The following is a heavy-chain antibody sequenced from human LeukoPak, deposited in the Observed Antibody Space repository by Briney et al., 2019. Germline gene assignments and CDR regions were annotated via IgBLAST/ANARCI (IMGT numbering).Heavy chain of an antibody. CDR1: GGSFSGDF. J-gene: IGHJ4*02. CDR3: ARDDFWSGDGVCYFDY. CDR2: IKHDGST. Sequence: SETLPLTCAVYGGSFSGDFWSWIRQSPGKGLEWIGEIKHDGSTTYNPSLESRVTMSVDTSTNQISLEMTSVTAADTAVYYCARDDFWSGDGVCYFDYWGQGTLVTVSS. D-gene: IGHD3-3*01. V-gene: IGHV4-34*01.